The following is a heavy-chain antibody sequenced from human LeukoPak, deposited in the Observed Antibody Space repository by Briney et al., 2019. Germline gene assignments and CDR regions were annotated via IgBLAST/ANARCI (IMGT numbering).Heavy chain of an antibody. CDR2: IYTSGST. V-gene: IGHV4-4*09. CDR1: GGSISSYY. Sequence: PSETLSLTCTVSGGSISSYYWSWIRQPPGKGLEWIGYIYTSGSTNYNHSLKSRVTISVDTSKNQFSLKLSSVTAADTAVYYCARHRYDTRKYYYYYYMDVWGKGTTVTVSS. J-gene: IGHJ6*03. D-gene: IGHD3-16*01. CDR3: ARHRYDTRKYYYYYYMDV.